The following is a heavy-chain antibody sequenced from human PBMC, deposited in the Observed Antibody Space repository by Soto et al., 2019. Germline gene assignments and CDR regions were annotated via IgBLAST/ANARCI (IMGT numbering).Heavy chain of an antibody. V-gene: IGHV3-23*01. CDR2: ITNSGGYT. J-gene: IGHJ4*02. CDR3: AKPIVGANYHFDF. D-gene: IGHD1-26*01. Sequence: EVQLLESGGGLVQPGGSLRLSCAASGFRFSIHAMTWVRQAPGRGLEWVSSITNSGGYTYYADSVKGRFTISRDNSNNTLFLQMNSLRAEDTAVYYCAKPIVGANYHFDFWGPGTLLTVAS. CDR1: GFRFSIHA.